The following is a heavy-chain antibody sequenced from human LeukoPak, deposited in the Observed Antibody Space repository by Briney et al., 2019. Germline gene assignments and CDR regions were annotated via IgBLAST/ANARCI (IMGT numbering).Heavy chain of an antibody. CDR3: ARQSWQLWPAHWFDP. CDR2: INHSGST. Sequence: SETLSLTCAVYGGSFSGYYWSWIRQPPGKGLEWIGEINHSGSTNYNPSLKSRVTISVDTSKNQFSLKLSSVTAADTAVYYCARQSWQLWPAHWFDPWGQGTLDTVSS. J-gene: IGHJ5*02. CDR1: GGSFSGYY. D-gene: IGHD5-18*01. V-gene: IGHV4-34*01.